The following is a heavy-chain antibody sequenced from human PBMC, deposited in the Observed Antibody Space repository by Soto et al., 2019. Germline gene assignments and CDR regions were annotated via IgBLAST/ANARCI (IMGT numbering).Heavy chain of an antibody. V-gene: IGHV5-51*01. CDR2: IYPGDSDT. Sequence: GESLKISCKGSGYSFTNYWIGWVRQMPGRGLEWMGIIYPGDSDTRYSPSFQGQVTISADKSISTAYLQWSSLKASDTAMYYCASGDSSGWYLYVYWGQGTLVTVSS. CDR3: ASGDSSGWYLYVY. CDR1: GYSFTNYW. J-gene: IGHJ4*02. D-gene: IGHD6-19*01.